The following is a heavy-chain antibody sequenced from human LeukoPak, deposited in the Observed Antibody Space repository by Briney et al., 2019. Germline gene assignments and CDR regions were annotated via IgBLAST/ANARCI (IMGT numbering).Heavy chain of an antibody. CDR3: ARVGYSYGQHFDY. D-gene: IGHD5-18*01. V-gene: IGHV4-59*01. Sequence: SETLSLTCTVSGDSISSYYWSWIRQPPGKGLEWIGYIYYSGSTNYNPSLKSRVTISVDTSKNQFSLKLSSVTAADTAVYYCARVGYSYGQHFDYWGQGTLVTVSS. CDR2: IYYSGST. J-gene: IGHJ4*02. CDR1: GDSISSYY.